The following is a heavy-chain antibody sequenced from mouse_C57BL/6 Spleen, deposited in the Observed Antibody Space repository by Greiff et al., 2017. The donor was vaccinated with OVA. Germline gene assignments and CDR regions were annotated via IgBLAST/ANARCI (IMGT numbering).Heavy chain of an antibody. V-gene: IGHV7-1*01. J-gene: IGHJ4*01. CDR2: SRNKANDYTT. Sequence: EVNLVESGGGLVQSGRSLRLSCATSGFTFSDFYMEWVRQAPGKGLEWIAASRNKANDYTTEYSASVKGRFIVSRDTSQSILYLQMNALRAEDTAIYYCARGSYYYDAMDYWGQGTSVTVSS. CDR1: GFTFSDFY. D-gene: IGHD1-1*01. CDR3: ARGSYYYDAMDY.